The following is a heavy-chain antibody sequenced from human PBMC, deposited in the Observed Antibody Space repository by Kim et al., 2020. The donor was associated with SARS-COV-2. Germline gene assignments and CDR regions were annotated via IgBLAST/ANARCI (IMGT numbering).Heavy chain of an antibody. V-gene: IGHV4-59*13. Sequence: SETLSLTCTVSGGSINYYWSWIRQPPGKGLEWIGYIYYSGSADYNPSRKSRATISVDMFKKQFYLKLSSVTAVDTAVYFCARGEEWQDFDYWGQGTLVTVSS. D-gene: IGHD3-3*01. CDR1: GGSINYY. CDR2: IYYSGSA. CDR3: ARGEEWQDFDY. J-gene: IGHJ4*02.